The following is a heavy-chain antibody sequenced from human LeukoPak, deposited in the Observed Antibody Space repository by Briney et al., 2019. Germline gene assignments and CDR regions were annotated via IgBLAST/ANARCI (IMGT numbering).Heavy chain of an antibody. CDR2: IYTSGST. J-gene: IGHJ3*02. V-gene: IGHV4-61*02. Sequence: SQALSLTCTVPGGSISSGSYYWSWIRQPAGKGLEWIGRIYTSGSTNYNPSLKSRVTISVDTSKNQFSLKLSSVTAADTAVYYCARTDLRYYYDSSGDAFDIWGQGTMVTVSS. CDR3: ARTDLRYYYDSSGDAFDI. D-gene: IGHD3-22*01. CDR1: GGSISSGSYY.